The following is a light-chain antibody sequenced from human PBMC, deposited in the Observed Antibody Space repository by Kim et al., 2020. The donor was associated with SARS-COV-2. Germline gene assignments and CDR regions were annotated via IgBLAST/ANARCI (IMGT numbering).Light chain of an antibody. CDR1: QSVSSN. Sequence: SPGERAALSGRASQSVSSNLAWYQHKPGQAPRLLIYAASTRATGISARFSGSGSGTDFTLTINSLQSEDFAVYFCQQYNNWPPWTFGQGTKVDIK. J-gene: IGKJ1*01. CDR2: AAS. CDR3: QQYNNWPPWT. V-gene: IGKV3-15*01.